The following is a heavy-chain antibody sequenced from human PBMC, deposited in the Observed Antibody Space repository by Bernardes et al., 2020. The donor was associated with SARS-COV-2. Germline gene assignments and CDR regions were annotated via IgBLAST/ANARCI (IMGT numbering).Heavy chain of an antibody. J-gene: IGHJ5*02. D-gene: IGHD6-6*01. V-gene: IGHV3-13*01. CDR2: ITTYGGT. CDR1: GFSLSAYD. Sequence: GGSLRLSCAASGFSLSAYDMHWVRQVTGRGLEWVSSITTYGGTYYPNSVWGRFTISRDTATNSLYLQMNSLRAEDTAVYYCAREPIAARPGIWFDPWGQGTLVTVSS. CDR3: AREPIAARPGIWFDP.